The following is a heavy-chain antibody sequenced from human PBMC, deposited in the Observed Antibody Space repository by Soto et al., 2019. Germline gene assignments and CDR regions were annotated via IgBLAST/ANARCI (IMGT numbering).Heavy chain of an antibody. CDR1: GFTFSSYA. V-gene: IGHV3-23*01. J-gene: IGHJ4*02. CDR3: AKGDGRIVPRHFDY. D-gene: IGHD6-6*01. CDR2: ISSGGGSP. Sequence: GGSLRRSCAASGFTFSSYAMNWVRQAPGKGLEWVSAISSGGGSPYYADSVKGRFTISRDNSKNTLYLQMNDLRAEDTAVYFCAKGDGRIVPRHFDYWGQGPLVTVSS.